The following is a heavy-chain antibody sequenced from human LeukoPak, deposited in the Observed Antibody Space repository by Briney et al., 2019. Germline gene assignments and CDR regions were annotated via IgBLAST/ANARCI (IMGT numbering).Heavy chain of an antibody. Sequence: GGSLRPSCAAAGLTVSNAWTSWVSQAPGKGLEWVGRIRSRSDGGTTDYAAPVKGRFTISRDDSENTLFLRMSSLETEDTAVYYCTRMNYARFDPWGQGTLVTVSS. CDR1: GLTVSNAW. CDR3: TRMNYARFDP. CDR2: IRSRSDGGTT. D-gene: IGHD2-2*01. J-gene: IGHJ5*02. V-gene: IGHV3-15*01.